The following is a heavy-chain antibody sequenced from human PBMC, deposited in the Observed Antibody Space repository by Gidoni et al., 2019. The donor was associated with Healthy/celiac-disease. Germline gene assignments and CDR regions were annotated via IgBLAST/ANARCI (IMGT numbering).Heavy chain of an antibody. J-gene: IGHJ3*02. D-gene: IGHD3-3*01. V-gene: IGHV1-46*03. CDR3: ARDQTLVLRFLEWSGQGAFDI. CDR2: INPSGGST. CDR1: GYTFTSYY. Sequence: QVQLVQSGAEVKKPGASVKVSCKASGYTFTSYYMHWVRQAPGQGLEWMGIINPSGGSTSYAQKFQGRVTMTRDTSTSTVYMELSSLRSEDTAVYYCARDQTLVLRFLEWSGQGAFDIWGQGTMVTVSS.